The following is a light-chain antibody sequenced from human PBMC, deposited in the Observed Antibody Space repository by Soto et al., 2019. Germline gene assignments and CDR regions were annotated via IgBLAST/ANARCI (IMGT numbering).Light chain of an antibody. Sequence: DIQMTQSTSTLSASVGDRVTITCRASQSISSWLAWYQQKPGKAPKLLIYKASSLESGVPSRFSGSGSGTEFTLTISSLQPDDFATYYCQQYNSYLWTFGQGTKVDIK. J-gene: IGKJ1*01. CDR2: KAS. CDR3: QQYNSYLWT. V-gene: IGKV1-5*03. CDR1: QSISSW.